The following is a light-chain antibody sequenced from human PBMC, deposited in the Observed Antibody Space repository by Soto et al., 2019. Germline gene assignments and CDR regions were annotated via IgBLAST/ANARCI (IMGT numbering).Light chain of an antibody. V-gene: IGKV3-20*01. CDR2: GAS. CDR1: QSVSASY. CDR3: QQYGSSPLT. J-gene: IGKJ4*01. Sequence: EIVLTQPPDTLSLSPGERATLSCRASQSVSASYLAWYQHKPGQAPRLLMYGASRRATGIPDRFSGSGSGTDFTLTISRLEPEDFVVYFCQQYGSSPLTFGGGTKVDIK.